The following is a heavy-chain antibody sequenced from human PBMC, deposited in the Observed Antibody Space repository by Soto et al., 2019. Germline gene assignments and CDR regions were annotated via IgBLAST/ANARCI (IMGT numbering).Heavy chain of an antibody. CDR2: ISGSGDST. J-gene: IGHJ4*02. Sequence: EVRLLESGGGLVQPGGSLRLSCAASGFTFSVYAMSWVRQAPGKGLEWVSGISGSGDSTHYADSVKGRFTVSRDNSKSRLYLQTNSLRAKGTAIYYCAKALYGGFTYWGQGTLVTVSS. D-gene: IGHD3-10*01. CDR1: GFTFSVYA. V-gene: IGHV3-23*01. CDR3: AKALYGGFTY.